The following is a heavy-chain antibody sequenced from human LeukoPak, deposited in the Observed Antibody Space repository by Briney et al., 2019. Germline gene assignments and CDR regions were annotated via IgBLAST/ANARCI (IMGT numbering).Heavy chain of an antibody. Sequence: GGSLRLSCAASGFTFDDYTMHWVRQAPGKGLEGVSLISWDGGSTYYADSVKGRFTISRDNSKNSLYLQMNSLRTEDTALYYCAKDTGTGVDDAFDIWGQGTMVTVSS. CDR3: AKDTGTGVDDAFDI. D-gene: IGHD1-1*01. CDR1: GFTFDDYT. V-gene: IGHV3-43*01. J-gene: IGHJ3*02. CDR2: ISWDGGST.